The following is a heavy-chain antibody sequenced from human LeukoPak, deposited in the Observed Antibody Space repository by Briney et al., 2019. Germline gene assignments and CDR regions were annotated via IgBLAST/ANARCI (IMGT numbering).Heavy chain of an antibody. CDR1: GGSFSGYY. D-gene: IGHD3-22*01. CDR2: INHSGST. Sequence: SETLSLTCAVYGGSFSGYYWSWIRQPPGKGLEWIGEINHSGSTNYNPSLKSRVTISVGTSKNQFSLKLSSVAAADTAVYYCARGRGVPYYYDSSGYYPADYWGQGTLVTVSS. V-gene: IGHV4-34*01. J-gene: IGHJ4*02. CDR3: ARGRGVPYYYDSSGYYPADY.